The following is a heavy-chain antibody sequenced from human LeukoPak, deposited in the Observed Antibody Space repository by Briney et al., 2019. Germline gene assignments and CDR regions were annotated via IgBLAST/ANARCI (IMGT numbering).Heavy chain of an antibody. V-gene: IGHV3-7*01. CDR3: ARDGSKSCSGGSCYLNWFDP. CDR1: GFPFSDYW. J-gene: IGHJ5*02. Sequence: PGGSLRLSCGASGFPFSDYWMTWVRQAPGKGLEWVANINQDGSEEYYVASVKGRFTISRDNAKNSLYLQMTSLRAEDTAVYYCARDGSKSCSGGSCYLNWFDPWGQGTLVTVSS. D-gene: IGHD2-15*01. CDR2: INQDGSEE.